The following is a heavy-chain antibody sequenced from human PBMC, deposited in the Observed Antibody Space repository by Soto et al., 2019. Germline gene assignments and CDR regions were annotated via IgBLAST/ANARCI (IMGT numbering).Heavy chain of an antibody. V-gene: IGHV4-30-4*01. Sequence: SETLSLTCTVSGGSISSGDYYWSWIRQPPGKGLEWIGYIYYSGSTYYNPSLKSRVTISVDTSKNQFSLKLSSVTAADTAVYYCVRDPHLSGSGSYYDNWFDPWGQGTLVTVSS. CDR1: GGSISSGDYY. J-gene: IGHJ5*02. CDR2: IYYSGST. CDR3: VRDPHLSGSGSYYDNWFDP. D-gene: IGHD3-10*01.